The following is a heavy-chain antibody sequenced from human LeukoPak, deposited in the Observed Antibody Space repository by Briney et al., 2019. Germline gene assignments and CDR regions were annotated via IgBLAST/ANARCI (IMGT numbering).Heavy chain of an antibody. CDR1: GYTFTSYG. CDR3: ARAETYYDSSGYYYDYYYYYMDV. D-gene: IGHD3-22*01. CDR2: ISAYNGNT. J-gene: IGHJ6*03. Sequence: ASVKVSCKASGYTFTSYGISWVRQAPGQGLEWMGWISAYNGNTNYAQKLQGRVTMTTDTSTSTAYMELRSLRSDDTAVYYCARAETYYDSSGYYYDYYYYYMDVWGKGTTVTISS. V-gene: IGHV1-18*01.